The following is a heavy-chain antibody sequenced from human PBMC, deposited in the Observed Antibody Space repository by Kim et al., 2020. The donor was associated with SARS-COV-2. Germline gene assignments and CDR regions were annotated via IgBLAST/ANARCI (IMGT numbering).Heavy chain of an antibody. CDR1: GFTFSSYS. J-gene: IGHJ3*02. CDR3: ASLAAARLDGAFDI. V-gene: IGHV3-21*01. Sequence: GGSLRLSCAASGFTFSSYSMNWVRQAPGKGLEWVSSISSSSSYIYYADSVKGRFTISRDNAKNSLYLQMNSLRAEDTAVYYCASLAAARLDGAFDIWGQGTMVTVSS. D-gene: IGHD6-13*01. CDR2: ISSSSSYI.